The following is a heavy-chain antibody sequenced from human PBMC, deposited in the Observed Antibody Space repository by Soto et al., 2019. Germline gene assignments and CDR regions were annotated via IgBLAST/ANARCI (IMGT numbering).Heavy chain of an antibody. V-gene: IGHV3-23*01. J-gene: IGHJ4*02. CDR1: GFTFSHYA. D-gene: IGHD4-4*01. CDR3: AKDYSNYPLGIPAASPLDN. CDR2: ISGSGGST. Sequence: GGSLRLSCAASGFTFSHYAMIWVRQAPGKGLEWVSAISGSGGSTYHADPVKGRYTISRDNSKNTLYLQMNSLKTEDTAVYYCAKDYSNYPLGIPAASPLDNWGQGTLVTVSS.